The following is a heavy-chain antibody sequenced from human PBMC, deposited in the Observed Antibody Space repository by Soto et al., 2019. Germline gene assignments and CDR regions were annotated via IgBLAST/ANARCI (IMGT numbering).Heavy chain of an antibody. CDR3: ARVSAFGCSWYRDFDV. J-gene: IGHJ2*01. Sequence: QVQLQESGPGLVKPSGTLSLTCDVSGDSISGSNWWSWVRQSPGKGLEWIGEIYYTGETNHNPSRKRRVQRAGDKSKNQASMKMTSVTASDTAVYFCARVSAFGCSWYRDFDVWGRGTLVTVSS. CDR1: GDSISGSNW. CDR2: IYYTGET. V-gene: IGHV4-4*02. D-gene: IGHD6-13*01.